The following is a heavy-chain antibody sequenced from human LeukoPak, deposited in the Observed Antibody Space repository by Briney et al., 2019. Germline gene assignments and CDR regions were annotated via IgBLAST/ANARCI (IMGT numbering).Heavy chain of an antibody. Sequence: GGSLRLSCAASGFTFSSYAMHWVRQAPGKGLEWVAVISYDGSNKYYADSVKGRFTISRDNSKNTLYLQMNSLRAEDTAVYYCAGTYYYGSGSYGYVDYWGQGTLVTVSS. CDR3: AGTYYYGSGSYGYVDY. CDR1: GFTFSSYA. D-gene: IGHD3-10*01. CDR2: ISYDGSNK. V-gene: IGHV3-30*04. J-gene: IGHJ4*02.